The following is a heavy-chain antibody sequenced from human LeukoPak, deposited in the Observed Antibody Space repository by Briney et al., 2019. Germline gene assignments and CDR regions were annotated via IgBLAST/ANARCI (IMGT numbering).Heavy chain of an antibody. V-gene: IGHV4-39*01. CDR2: IYYSGST. Sequence: SSETLSLTCTVSGGSISSSSYYWGWIRQPPGQGLEWIGSIYYSGSTYYNPSLKSRVTISVDTSKNQFSLKLSSVTAADTAVYYCARQGLIAVAENFDYWGQGTLVTVSS. D-gene: IGHD6-19*01. CDR3: ARQGLIAVAENFDY. CDR1: GGSISSSSYY. J-gene: IGHJ4*02.